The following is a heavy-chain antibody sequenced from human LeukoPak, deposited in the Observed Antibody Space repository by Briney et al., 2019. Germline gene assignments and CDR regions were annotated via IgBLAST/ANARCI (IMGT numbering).Heavy chain of an antibody. CDR3: ARDLPIRSMYSSALDY. J-gene: IGHJ4*02. CDR1: GYTFTSYG. Sequence: ASVKVSCKASGYTFTSYGISWVRQAPGQGLEWMGWISAYNGNTNYAQKLQGRVTMTTDTSTSTAYMELRSLRSDDTAVYYCARDLPIRSMYSSALDYWSQGTLVTVSS. D-gene: IGHD6-19*01. V-gene: IGHV1-18*01. CDR2: ISAYNGNT.